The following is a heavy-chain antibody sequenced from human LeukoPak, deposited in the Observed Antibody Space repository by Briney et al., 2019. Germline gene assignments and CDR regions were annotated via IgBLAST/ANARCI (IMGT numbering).Heavy chain of an antibody. CDR3: ARDTMVRGVPHYGMDV. J-gene: IGHJ6*02. Sequence: SGTLSLTCTVSGGSISSGGYYWSWISQHPGKGLEWIGYIYYSGSTYYNPSLKSRVTISVDTSRNQFSLKLSSVTAADTAVYYCARDTMVRGVPHYGMDVWGQGTTVTVSS. CDR2: IYYSGST. CDR1: GGSISSGGYY. V-gene: IGHV4-31*03. D-gene: IGHD3-10*01.